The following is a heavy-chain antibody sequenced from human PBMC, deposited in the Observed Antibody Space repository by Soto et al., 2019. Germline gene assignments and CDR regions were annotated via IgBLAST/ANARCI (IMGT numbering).Heavy chain of an antibody. CDR3: ARGYDILTGYLNWFDP. V-gene: IGHV1-8*01. Sequence: GASVKVSCKASGYTFTSYDINWVRQATGQGLEWMGWMNPNSGNTGYAQRFQGRVTVTRNTSISTAYMELSSLRSEDTAVYYCARGYDILTGYLNWFDPWGQGTLVTVSS. J-gene: IGHJ5*02. CDR2: MNPNSGNT. CDR1: GYTFTSYD. D-gene: IGHD3-9*01.